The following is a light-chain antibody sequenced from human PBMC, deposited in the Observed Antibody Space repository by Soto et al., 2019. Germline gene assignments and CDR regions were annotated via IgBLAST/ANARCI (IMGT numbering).Light chain of an antibody. V-gene: IGKV1-39*01. CDR3: QRSYSTPWT. J-gene: IGKJ1*01. Sequence: DIQMTQSPSSLSASVGDRVAITCLASQSISSFFNWYQQKPGRAPNLLIYAASSLQSGVPSRFSGSGSGTDFTLTISSLQPEDVATYYCQRSYSTPWTFGQGTKVEI. CDR2: AAS. CDR1: QSISSF.